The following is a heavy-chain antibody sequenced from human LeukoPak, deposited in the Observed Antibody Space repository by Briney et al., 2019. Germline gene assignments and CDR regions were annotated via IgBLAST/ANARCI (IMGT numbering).Heavy chain of an antibody. CDR1: GGIFSSYA. J-gene: IGHJ4*02. CDR3: ASFFYSYGIDY. CDR2: IIPILGIA. Sequence: SVKVSCKASGGIFSSYAISWVRQAPGQGLEWMGRIIPILGIANYAQKFQGRVTITADKSTSTAYMELSSLRSEDTAVYYCASFFYSYGIDYWGQGTLVTVSS. V-gene: IGHV1-69*04. D-gene: IGHD5-18*01.